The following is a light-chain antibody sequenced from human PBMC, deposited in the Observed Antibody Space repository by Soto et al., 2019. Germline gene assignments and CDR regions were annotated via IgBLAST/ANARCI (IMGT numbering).Light chain of an antibody. CDR2: EVS. V-gene: IGLV2-14*01. CDR1: CSDVGAYNY. CDR3: SSYTSSSTLV. Sequence: QSALTQPASVSGSPGQSITISCTGTCSDVGAYNYVSWYQQLPGKAPKLMIYEVSNRPSGGSSRFSGSKSGNTASLTISGLQAEDEDDYYCSSYTSSSTLVFGGGTQLTVL. J-gene: IGLJ3*02.